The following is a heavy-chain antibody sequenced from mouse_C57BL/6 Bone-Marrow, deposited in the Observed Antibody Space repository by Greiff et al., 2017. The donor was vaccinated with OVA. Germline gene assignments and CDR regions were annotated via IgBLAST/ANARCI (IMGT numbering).Heavy chain of an antibody. D-gene: IGHD1-1*01. CDR2: ISDGGSYT. CDR1: GFTFSSYA. J-gene: IGHJ2*01. CDR3: ARNYYGSLFDY. Sequence: DVHLVESGGGLVKPGGSLKLSCAASGFTFSSYAMSWVRQTPEKRLEWVATISDGGSYTYYPDNVKGRFTISRDNAKNNLYLQMSHLKSEDTAMYYCARNYYGSLFDYWGQGTTLTVSS. V-gene: IGHV5-4*01.